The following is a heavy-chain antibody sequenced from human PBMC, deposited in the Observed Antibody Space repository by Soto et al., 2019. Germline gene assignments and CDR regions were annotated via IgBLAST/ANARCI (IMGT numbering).Heavy chain of an antibody. CDR2: ISWNSGSI. CDR1: GFTFDDYA. CDR3: AKDMGNTIFGVVTITPNFDY. V-gene: IGHV3-9*01. Sequence: SLRLSCAASGFTFDDYAMHWVRQAPGKGLEWVSGISWNSGSIGYADSVKGRFTISRDNAKNSLYLQMNSLRAEDTALYYCAKDMGNTIFGVVTITPNFDYWGQGTLVTISS. J-gene: IGHJ4*02. D-gene: IGHD3-3*01.